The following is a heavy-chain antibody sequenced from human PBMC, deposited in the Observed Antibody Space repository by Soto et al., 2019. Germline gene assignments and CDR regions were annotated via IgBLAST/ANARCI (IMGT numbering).Heavy chain of an antibody. Sequence: PGGSLRLSCAASGFIFSNYAMHWVRQAPGKGLEWVALILFDGRNEYYADSVTGRFIISRDNSKNTLYLEMNSLRAEDAAVYYCARDSVGSSWPPPFDYWGQGTLVTVSS. J-gene: IGHJ4*02. CDR2: ILFDGRNE. V-gene: IGHV3-30*03. CDR1: GFIFSNYA. D-gene: IGHD6-13*01. CDR3: ARDSVGSSWPPPFDY.